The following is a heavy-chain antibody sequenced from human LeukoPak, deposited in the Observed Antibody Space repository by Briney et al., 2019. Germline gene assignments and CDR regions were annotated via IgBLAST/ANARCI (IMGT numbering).Heavy chain of an antibody. J-gene: IGHJ5*02. Sequence: GASVKVSCKASGYTFTSYGISWVRQAPGQGLEWMGWISAYNGNTNYAQKLQGRVTMTTDTSTSTAYMELRSLRSDDTAVYYCARDLLIPWDPVVPAAILEGPSNWFDPWGQGTLVTVSS. D-gene: IGHD2-2*02. CDR1: GYTFTSYG. CDR3: ARDLLIPWDPVVPAAILEGPSNWFDP. CDR2: ISAYNGNT. V-gene: IGHV1-18*01.